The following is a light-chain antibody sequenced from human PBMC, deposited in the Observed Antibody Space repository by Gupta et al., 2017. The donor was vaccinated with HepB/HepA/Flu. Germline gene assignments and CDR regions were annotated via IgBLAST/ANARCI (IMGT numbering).Light chain of an antibody. V-gene: IGKV2-28*01. CDR2: LGS. CDR1: QSLLHSNGYNY. CDR3: KQALQIPRT. Sequence: DIVLTQSSLSLPVTPGEPASISCRSSQSLLHSNGYNYLDWYLQKPGQSPQLLIYLGSNRASGVPDRVSGRGSGKDCTLNSSRVEAEDVGFYYCKQALQIPRTFGQGTQVEIK. J-gene: IGKJ1*01.